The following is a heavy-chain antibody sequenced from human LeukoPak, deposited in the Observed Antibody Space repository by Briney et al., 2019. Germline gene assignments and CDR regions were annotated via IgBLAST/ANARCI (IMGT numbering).Heavy chain of an antibody. Sequence: KPSETLSLTCAVYGGSFSGYYWSWIRQPPGKGLEWIGEINHSGSTNYNPSLKSRVTISVDTSKNQFSLKLSSVTAADTAVYYCARGHYYDSSGYYSLWFDPWGQGTLVTVSS. CDR3: ARGHYYDSSGYYSLWFDP. V-gene: IGHV4-34*01. CDR1: GGSFSGYY. D-gene: IGHD3-22*01. J-gene: IGHJ5*02. CDR2: INHSGST.